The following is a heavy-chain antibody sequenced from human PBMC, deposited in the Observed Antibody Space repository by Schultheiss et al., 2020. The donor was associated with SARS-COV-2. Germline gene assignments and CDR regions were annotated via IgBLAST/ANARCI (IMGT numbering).Heavy chain of an antibody. D-gene: IGHD6-6*01. J-gene: IGHJ5*02. CDR3: AKDQRQLVTNWFDP. CDR1: GFTFSSYW. CDR2: ISSSSSYI. Sequence: GGSLRLSCAASGFTFSSYWMSWVRQAPGKGLEWVSSISSSSSYIYYADSVKGRFTISRDNSKNTLYLQMNSLRAEDTAVYYCAKDQRQLVTNWFDPWGQGTLVTVSS. V-gene: IGHV3-21*04.